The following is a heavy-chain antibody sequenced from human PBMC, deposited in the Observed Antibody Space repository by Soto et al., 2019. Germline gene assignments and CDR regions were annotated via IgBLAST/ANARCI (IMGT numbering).Heavy chain of an antibody. CDR2: IYSGGST. CDR1: GFTVSSNY. D-gene: IGHD2-21*02. CDR3: ASMVVGTATDYFDS. V-gene: IGHV3-66*01. Sequence: VQLVESGGGLVQPGGSLRLSCAASGFTVSSNYMSWVRQAPGKGLEWVSLIYSGGSTYYADSVKGRFTISRDNSKNTLFLQMNSLRAEDTAVYYCASMVVGTATDYFDSWGQGTLVTVSS. J-gene: IGHJ4*02.